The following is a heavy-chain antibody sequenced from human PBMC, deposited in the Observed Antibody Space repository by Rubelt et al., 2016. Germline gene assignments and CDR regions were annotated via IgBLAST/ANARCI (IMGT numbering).Heavy chain of an antibody. J-gene: IGHJ4*02. D-gene: IGHD3-16*01. V-gene: IGHV3-23*01. CDR2: INDGGDNA. CDR1: GFSFSNYA. CDR3: EEIMGGAAPYEC. Sequence: EVQLLESGGGLVQPGGSLRLSCAASGFSFSNYAMSWVRQAPGKGPEWVSGINDGGDNAYYADSVKGRFTISRDNSENTLYLQMDGRGAEGTAVEYCEEIMGGAAPYECWGQGALVTV.